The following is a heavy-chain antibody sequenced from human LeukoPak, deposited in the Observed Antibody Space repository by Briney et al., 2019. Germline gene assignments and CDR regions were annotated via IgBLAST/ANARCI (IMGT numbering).Heavy chain of an antibody. CDR1: GFTFTNYA. CDR3: ASSARLYSSSWYYFDY. CDR2: ISSSSSYI. V-gene: IGHV3-21*01. Sequence: GGSLRLSCAASGFTFTNYAMSWVRQAPGKGLEWVSSISSSSSYIYYADSVKGRFTISRDNAKNSLYLQMNSLRAEDTAVYYCASSARLYSSSWYYFDYWGQGTLVTVSS. D-gene: IGHD6-13*01. J-gene: IGHJ4*02.